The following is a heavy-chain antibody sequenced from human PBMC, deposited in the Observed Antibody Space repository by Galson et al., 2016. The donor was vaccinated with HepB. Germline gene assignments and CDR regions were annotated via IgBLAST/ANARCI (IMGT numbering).Heavy chain of an antibody. CDR3: SRTWKDLWTPDLDY. Sequence: SVKVSCKASGYTFTAYHMHWVRQAPGQGLEWMGCINSNSGGTKYAQKFQGRVTMTRDTSISTAYMELSSLRSDDTAVYYCSRTWKDLWTPDLDYWGQGTLVTVSS. V-gene: IGHV1-2*02. J-gene: IGHJ4*02. CDR1: GYTFTAYH. D-gene: IGHD1-1*01. CDR2: INSNSGGT.